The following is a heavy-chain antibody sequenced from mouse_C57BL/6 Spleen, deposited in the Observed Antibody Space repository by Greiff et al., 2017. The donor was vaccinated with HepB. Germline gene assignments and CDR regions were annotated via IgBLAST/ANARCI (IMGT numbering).Heavy chain of an antibody. CDR2: IDPSDSYT. CDR1: GYTFTSYW. J-gene: IGHJ2*01. D-gene: IGHD1-1*01. Sequence: QVQLQQPGAELVKPGASVKLSCKASGYTFTSYWMQWVKQRPGQGLEWIGEIDPSDSYTNYNQKFKGKATLTVDTSSSTAYMQLSSLRSEDSAVYYCARMVITTVVDFDYWGQGTTLTVSS. V-gene: IGHV1-50*01. CDR3: ARMVITTVVDFDY.